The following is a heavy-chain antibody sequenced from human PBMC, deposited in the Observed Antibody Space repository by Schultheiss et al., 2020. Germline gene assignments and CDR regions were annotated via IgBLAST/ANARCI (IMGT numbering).Heavy chain of an antibody. D-gene: IGHD6-13*01. CDR3: ARALDYSRKGETYFYYYMDV. J-gene: IGHJ6*03. CDR1: GGSISSYY. CDR2: IYYSGST. Sequence: SETLSLTCTVSGGSISSYYWSWIRQPPGKGLEWIGYIYYSGSTYYNPSLKSRVTISVDTSKNQFSLKLSSVTAADTAVYYCARALDYSRKGETYFYYYMDVWGKGTTVTVSS. V-gene: IGHV4-59*12.